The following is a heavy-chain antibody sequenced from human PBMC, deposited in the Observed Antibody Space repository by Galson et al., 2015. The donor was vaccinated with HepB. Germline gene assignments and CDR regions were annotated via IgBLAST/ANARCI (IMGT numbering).Heavy chain of an antibody. CDR1: GFTFSSYS. D-gene: IGHD2-15*01. CDR2: ISSSSSHI. CDR3: ARGLPIYCSGGSCLYYFDY. J-gene: IGHJ4*02. Sequence: SLRLSCAASGFTFSSYSMNWVRQAPGKGLEWVSSISSSSSHIYYEESVKGRFTISRDNAKNSLYLQMNSLRAEDTAVYYCARGLPIYCSGGSCLYYFDYWGQGTLVTVSS. V-gene: IGHV3-21*01.